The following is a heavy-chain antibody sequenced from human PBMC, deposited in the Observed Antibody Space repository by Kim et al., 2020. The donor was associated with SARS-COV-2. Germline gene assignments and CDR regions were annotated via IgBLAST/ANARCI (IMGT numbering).Heavy chain of an antibody. CDR1: GFTFSSYS. CDR3: ARVLTSGRSYFDY. J-gene: IGHJ4*02. V-gene: IGHV3-21*04. CDR2: ISSSSSYI. Sequence: GGSLRLSGAASGFTFSSYSMNWVRQAPGKGLEWISSISSSSSYIYYADSVKGRFTISRDNARASLYLQMNSLRAEDTAVYYCARVLTSGRSYFDYWGQGT. D-gene: IGHD6-19*01.